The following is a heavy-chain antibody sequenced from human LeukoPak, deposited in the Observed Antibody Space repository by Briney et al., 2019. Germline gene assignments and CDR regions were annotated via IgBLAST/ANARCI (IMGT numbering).Heavy chain of an antibody. Sequence: GGSLRLXCAASGFTYSSYWMSWVRQAPGKGLESVSAISGSGGSTYYADSVKGRFTISRDNSKNTLYLQMNSLRAEDTAVYYCAKQDGGDYDFWSGYYPNHFDYWGQGTLVTVSS. CDR3: AKQDGGDYDFWSGYYPNHFDY. J-gene: IGHJ4*02. CDR2: ISGSGGST. D-gene: IGHD3-3*01. CDR1: GFTYSSYW. V-gene: IGHV3-23*01.